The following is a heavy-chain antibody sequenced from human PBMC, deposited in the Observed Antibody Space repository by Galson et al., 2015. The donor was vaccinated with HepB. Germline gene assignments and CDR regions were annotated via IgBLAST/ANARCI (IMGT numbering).Heavy chain of an antibody. CDR1: GYSFTSYW. Sequence: QSGAEVKKPGESLKISCKGSGYSFTSYWIGWVRQMPGKGLEWMGIIYPGDSDTRYSPSFQGQVTISADKSISTAYLQWSSLKASDTAMYYCARLQTDIAARTPGSSSRGGYYYGMDVWGQGTTVTVSS. CDR3: ARLQTDIAARTPGSSSRGGYYYGMDV. CDR2: IYPGDSDT. D-gene: IGHD6-6*01. J-gene: IGHJ6*02. V-gene: IGHV5-51*03.